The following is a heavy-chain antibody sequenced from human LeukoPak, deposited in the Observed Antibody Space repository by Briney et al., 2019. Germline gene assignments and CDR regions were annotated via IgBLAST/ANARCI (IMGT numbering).Heavy chain of an antibody. CDR3: ARPVVPAEYYFDY. CDR2: MHPNSGNT. CDR1: GYTFTSYD. D-gene: IGHD2-2*01. J-gene: IGHJ4*02. Sequence: GASVKVSCKASGYTFTSYDINWVRQATGQGLEWMGWMHPNSGNTGYAQKFQGRVTITRNTSISTAYMELSSLRSEDTAVYCCARPVVPAEYYFDYWGQGTLVTVSS. V-gene: IGHV1-8*03.